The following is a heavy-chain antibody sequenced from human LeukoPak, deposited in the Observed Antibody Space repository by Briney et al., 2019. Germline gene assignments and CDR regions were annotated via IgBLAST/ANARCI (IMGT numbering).Heavy chain of an antibody. Sequence: SETLSLTCTVSAGSITGYHWSWIRQPAGKGLEWIGRIFSSGSTSYSPSLRGRVTMSVDTSKNQFSLKVNSVTAADTAVYYCARTYCRGGSCHFDYWGQGTLVTVSS. CDR3: ARTYCRGGSCHFDY. V-gene: IGHV4-4*07. D-gene: IGHD2-15*01. J-gene: IGHJ4*02. CDR1: AGSITGYH. CDR2: IFSSGST.